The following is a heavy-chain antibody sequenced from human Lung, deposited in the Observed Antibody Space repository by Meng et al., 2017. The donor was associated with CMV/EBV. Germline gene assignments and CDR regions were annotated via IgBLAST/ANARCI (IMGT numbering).Heavy chain of an antibody. CDR2: LIPILGEV. CDR3: ARGGAGLEYCSDGSCYWSWLDP. D-gene: IGHD2-15*01. V-gene: IGHV1-69*08. J-gene: IGHJ5*02. CDR1: GGTFSSYN. Sequence: SVXVSXKASGGTFSSYNINWVRQAPGQGLEWMGRLIPILGEVNYAQKFQGRVTITADKSTSTVFMELSSLRLDDTAVYYCARGGAGLEYCSDGSCYWSWLDPWGQGTXVTVSS.